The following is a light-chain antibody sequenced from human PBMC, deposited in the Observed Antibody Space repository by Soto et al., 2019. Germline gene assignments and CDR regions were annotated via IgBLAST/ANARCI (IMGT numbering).Light chain of an antibody. CDR3: QKLITYPIT. CDR2: AAS. CDR1: QDISSH. J-gene: IGKJ3*01. V-gene: IGKV1-9*01. Sequence: DIQMTQSPSSLSTSVGDRVTITCRASQDISSHLAWYQQKPGKAPQLLIYAASTLQSGAPSRFSGSGSGTDFTLSIRTLQPEDYATYYCQKLITYPITFGPGTKVDIK.